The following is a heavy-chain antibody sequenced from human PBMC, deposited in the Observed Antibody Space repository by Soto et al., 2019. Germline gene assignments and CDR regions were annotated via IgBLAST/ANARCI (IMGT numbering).Heavy chain of an antibody. D-gene: IGHD3-10*01. J-gene: IGHJ6*02. CDR2: INPNSGGT. CDR1: GYMFTGYN. Sequence: QVQLEQSGAEVKKAGASVKVSCKASGYMFTGYNMHWVRQAPGQGLEWMGWINPNSGGTNYAQKFHGRQTMTRDMSSSTADMELSRLRSDDTAVYYCAREVTMVRGARVYGMDVWGQGTTVTVSS. CDR3: AREVTMVRGARVYGMDV. V-gene: IGHV1-2*02.